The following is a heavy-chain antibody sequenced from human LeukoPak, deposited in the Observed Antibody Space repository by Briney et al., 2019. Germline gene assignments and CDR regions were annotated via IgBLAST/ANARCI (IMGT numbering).Heavy chain of an antibody. J-gene: IGHJ4*02. CDR2: ISSSGSTI. Sequence: GGSLRLSCAASGFTFISYEMNWVRQAPGKGLEWVLYISSSGSTIYYADSVKGRLTISRDNAKDSLYLQMNSLRAEDAAVYYCARALSMVATRGYWGEGTLVTVSS. V-gene: IGHV3-48*03. CDR1: GFTFISYE. CDR3: ARALSMVATRGY. D-gene: IGHD5-12*01.